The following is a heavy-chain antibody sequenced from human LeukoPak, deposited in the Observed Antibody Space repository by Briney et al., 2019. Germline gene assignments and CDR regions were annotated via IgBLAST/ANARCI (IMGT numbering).Heavy chain of an antibody. CDR2: IKSKTDGGTT. J-gene: IGHJ4*02. Sequence: PGGSLRLSCAASGFTFSNAWMSWVRQAPGKGLEWVGRIKSKTDGGTTDYAAPVKGRFTISRDDSKNTVYLQMNSLKTEDTAVYYCTTDGYYYDSSGYYPVYFDYWGQGTLVTVSS. V-gene: IGHV3-15*01. CDR1: GFTFSNAW. D-gene: IGHD3-22*01. CDR3: TTDGYYYDSSGYYPVYFDY.